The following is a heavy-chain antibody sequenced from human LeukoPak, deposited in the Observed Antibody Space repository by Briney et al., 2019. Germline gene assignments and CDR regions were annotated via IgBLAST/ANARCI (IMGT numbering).Heavy chain of an antibody. Sequence: ASVKVSCKASGYTFTSYDINWVRQATGQGLEWMGWMNPNSGNTGYAQKFQGRVTITRNTSISTAYMELSSLRSEDTAVYYCARGVGSGYYYYYYYGMDVWGQGTTVTVSS. V-gene: IGHV1-8*03. CDR3: ARGVGSGYYYYYYYGMDV. CDR2: MNPNSGNT. J-gene: IGHJ6*02. CDR1: GYTFTSYD. D-gene: IGHD3-22*01.